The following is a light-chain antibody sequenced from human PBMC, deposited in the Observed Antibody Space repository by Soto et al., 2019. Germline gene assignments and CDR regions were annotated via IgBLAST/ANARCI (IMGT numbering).Light chain of an antibody. J-gene: IGKJ1*01. Sequence: DIQMTQSPSSLSASVGDRVTITCRASQNISNYLNWYQQKPGKAPKLLIYGTSSLQSGVPSRFSGSGSGTDFSLTISSLQPEDFATYYCQQTYTTPRTFGQGTKVDIK. CDR1: QNISNY. CDR3: QQTYTTPRT. CDR2: GTS. V-gene: IGKV1-39*01.